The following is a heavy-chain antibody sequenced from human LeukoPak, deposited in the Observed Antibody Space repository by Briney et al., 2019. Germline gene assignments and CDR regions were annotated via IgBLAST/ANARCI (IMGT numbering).Heavy chain of an antibody. CDR2: IIPIFGTA. Sequence: GASVKVSCKASGGTFSSYAISWVRQAPGQGLEWMGGIIPIFGTANYAQKLQGRVTMTTDTSTSTAYMELRSLRSDDTAVYYCATIDLPSSGWVFDYWGQGTLVTVSS. J-gene: IGHJ4*02. V-gene: IGHV1-69*05. CDR1: GGTFSSYA. D-gene: IGHD6-19*01. CDR3: ATIDLPSSGWVFDY.